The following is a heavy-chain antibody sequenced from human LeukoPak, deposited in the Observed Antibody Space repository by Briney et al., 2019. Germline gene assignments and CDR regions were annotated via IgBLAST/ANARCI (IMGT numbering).Heavy chain of an antibody. D-gene: IGHD3-10*02. V-gene: IGHV4-34*01. CDR3: ARLSSGSYVY. J-gene: IGHJ4*02. CDR1: GGSFSGYY. CDR2: INHSGST. Sequence: PSETLSLTCAVYGGSFSGYYWSWIRQPPGKGLEWIGEINHSGSTNYNPSLKSRVTISVDTSKNQFSLKLSSVTAADTAVYYCARLSSGSYVYWGRGTLVTVSS.